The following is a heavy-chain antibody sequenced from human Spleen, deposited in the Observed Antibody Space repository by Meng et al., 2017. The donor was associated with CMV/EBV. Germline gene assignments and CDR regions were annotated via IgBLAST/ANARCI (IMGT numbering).Heavy chain of an antibody. Sequence: YPLPSSAITWFRQATGQGLEWMGWMNPNSGNTGYAQKFQGRVTMTRNTSINTAYMELSSLTSEDTAVYYCAKDSVRGYYYYYGMDVWGQGTTVTVSS. V-gene: IGHV1-8*01. CDR3: AKDSVRGYYYYYGMDV. CDR2: MNPNSGNT. D-gene: IGHD3-10*01. J-gene: IGHJ6*02. CDR1: YPLPSSA.